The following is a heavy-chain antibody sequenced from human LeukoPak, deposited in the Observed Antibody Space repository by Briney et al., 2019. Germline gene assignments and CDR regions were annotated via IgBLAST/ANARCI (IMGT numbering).Heavy chain of an antibody. CDR2: GYHSGST. D-gene: IGHD3-3*01. CDR3: ARERSLDFWSGFDAFDI. Sequence: SETLSLTCSVSGYSISNGYQWGWIRQPPGKGLEWIGNGYHSGSTYYNPSLNSRVAISVDTSKNQFSLKLSSVTAADTAVYYCARERSLDFWSGFDAFDIWGQGTMVTVSS. V-gene: IGHV4-38-2*02. J-gene: IGHJ3*02. CDR1: GYSISNGYQ.